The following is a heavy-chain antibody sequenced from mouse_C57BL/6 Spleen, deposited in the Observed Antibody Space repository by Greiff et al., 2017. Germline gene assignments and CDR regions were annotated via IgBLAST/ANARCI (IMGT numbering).Heavy chain of an antibody. CDR3: ARRSGTCYFDY. CDR1: GYTFTSYW. D-gene: IGHD2-14*01. CDR2: IHPNSGST. V-gene: IGHV1-64*01. Sequence: VQLKQPGAELVKPGASVKLSCKASGYTFTSYWMHWVKQRPGQGLEWIGMIHPNSGSTNYNEKFKSKATLTVDKSSSTAYMQLSSLTSEDSAVSYCARRSGTCYFDYWGQGTTLTVSS. J-gene: IGHJ2*01.